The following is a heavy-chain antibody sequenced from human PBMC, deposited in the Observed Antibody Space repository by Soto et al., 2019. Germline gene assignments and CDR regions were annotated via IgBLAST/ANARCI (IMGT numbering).Heavy chain of an antibody. Sequence: GSLRLSCSASGFTFSTYAMGWVRQAPGKGLEWVSTISDTGGSTYYADSVRGRFTISRDNSKNTLFLQMNSLRAEDTAVYYCARLDYGPDYWGQGTLVTVSS. D-gene: IGHD4-17*01. CDR2: ISDTGGST. CDR3: ARLDYGPDY. CDR1: GFTFSTYA. V-gene: IGHV3-23*01. J-gene: IGHJ4*02.